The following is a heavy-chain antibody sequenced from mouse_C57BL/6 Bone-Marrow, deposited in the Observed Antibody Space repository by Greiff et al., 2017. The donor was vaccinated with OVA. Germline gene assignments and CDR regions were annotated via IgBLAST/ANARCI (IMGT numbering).Heavy chain of an antibody. CDR2: IWWDDDK. Sequence: QVTLKESGPGILQPSQTLSLTCSFSGFSLSTSGMGVGWIRQPSGKGLVWLAHIWWDDDKYYKPALKRLLTISKDTSKNQVFLKIAKLDTADTATYYCARIRDYSNCGVYYFDYWGQGTTLTVSS. D-gene: IGHD2-5*01. J-gene: IGHJ2*01. CDR1: GFSLSTSGMG. CDR3: ARIRDYSNCGVYYFDY. V-gene: IGHV8-8*01.